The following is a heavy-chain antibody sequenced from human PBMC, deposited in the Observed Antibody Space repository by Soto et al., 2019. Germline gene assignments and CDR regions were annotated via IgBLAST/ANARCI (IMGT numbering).Heavy chain of an antibody. V-gene: IGHV1-24*01. CDR1: GYTLTELS. CDR2: FDPEDGKA. CDR3: ARDFGITRSP. Sequence: ASVKVSCKVSGYTLTELSMHWVRQAPGKGLEWMGGFDPEDGKANYAQKFQGRVTITADESTSTAYMELSSLRSEDTGVYYCARDFGITRSPWGQGTLVTVSS. J-gene: IGHJ5*02. D-gene: IGHD2-2*01.